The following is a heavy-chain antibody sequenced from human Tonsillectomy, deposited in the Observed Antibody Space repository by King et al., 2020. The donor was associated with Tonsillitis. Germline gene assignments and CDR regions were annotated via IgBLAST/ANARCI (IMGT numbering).Heavy chain of an antibody. CDR1: GFTFSKIGLTFGIYA. CDR2: ISYDGSNE. D-gene: IGHD3-16*01. J-gene: IGHJ6*04. CDR3: ARAWGKYGTGTPSSSYYAIDV. Sequence: QLVQSGGGVVQPGRSLRLSCAASGFTFSKIGLTFGIYAMHWVRQAPGKGLERVAVISYDGSNEYYADSVKDLFTISRDDSKNTLYLQMTSLRAEDTAVYFSARAWGKYGTGTPSSSYYAIDVWGEGTTLPVSS. V-gene: IGHV3-30-3*01.